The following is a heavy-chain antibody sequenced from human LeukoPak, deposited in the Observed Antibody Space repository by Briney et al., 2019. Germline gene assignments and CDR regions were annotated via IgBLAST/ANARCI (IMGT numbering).Heavy chain of an antibody. CDR3: ASESSTMVRGVPLTQIDY. D-gene: IGHD3-10*01. CDR1: GYTFTSYD. V-gene: IGHV1-8*03. CDR2: MNPNSGNT. Sequence: ASVKVSCKASGYTFTSYDSNWVRQATGQGLEWMGWMNPNSGNTGYAQKFQGRVTITRNTSISTAYMELSSLRSEDTAVYYCASESSTMVRGVPLTQIDYWGQGTLVTVSS. J-gene: IGHJ4*02.